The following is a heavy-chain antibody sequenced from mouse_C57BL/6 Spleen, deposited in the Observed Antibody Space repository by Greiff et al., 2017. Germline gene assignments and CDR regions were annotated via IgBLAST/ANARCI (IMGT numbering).Heavy chain of an antibody. Sequence: VQLQQSGPELVKPGASVKISCKASGYAFSSSWMNWVKQRPGKGLEWIGRIYPGDGDTNYNGKFKGKATLTADKSSSTAYMQLSSLPSEDSAVYFCAREYYGSSDVDYAMDYWGQGTSVTVSS. J-gene: IGHJ4*01. V-gene: IGHV1-82*01. D-gene: IGHD1-1*01. CDR3: AREYYGSSDVDYAMDY. CDR1: GYAFSSSW. CDR2: IYPGDGDT.